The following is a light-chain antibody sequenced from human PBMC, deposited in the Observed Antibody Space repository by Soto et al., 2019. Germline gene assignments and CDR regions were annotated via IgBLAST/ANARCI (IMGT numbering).Light chain of an antibody. CDR3: QQFHVSPWT. CDR1: QPGLNSSNNKTY. J-gene: IGKJ1*01. Sequence: DIVMTQSPDSLAVSLGERATINCKSSQPGLNSSNNKTYLAWYQQKPGQPPQLLIYWASTRESGVPDRFSGSGSETDFTLTISSLQAEDVAVYYCQQFHVSPWTFGQGTKVEIK. CDR2: WAS. V-gene: IGKV4-1*01.